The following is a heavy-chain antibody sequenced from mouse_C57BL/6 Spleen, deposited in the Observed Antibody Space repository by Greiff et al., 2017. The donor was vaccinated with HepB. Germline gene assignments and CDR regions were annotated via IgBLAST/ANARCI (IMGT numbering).Heavy chain of an antibody. Sequence: DVQLVESGEGLVKPGGSLKLSCAASGFTFSSYAMSWVRQTPEKRLEWVAYISSGGDYIYYADNVKGRFTIARDNVRNTLYLQMSSLKSEDTAMYYCTRDGGVLVYAMDYWGQGTSVTVSS. CDR1: GFTFSSYA. D-gene: IGHD1-1*01. CDR2: ISSGGDYI. J-gene: IGHJ4*01. CDR3: TRDGGVLVYAMDY. V-gene: IGHV5-9-1*02.